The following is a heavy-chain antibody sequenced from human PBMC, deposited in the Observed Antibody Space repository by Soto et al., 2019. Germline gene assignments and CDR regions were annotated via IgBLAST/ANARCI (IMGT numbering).Heavy chain of an antibody. CDR3: ARGFRITMVRGVIFGY. D-gene: IGHD3-10*01. J-gene: IGHJ4*02. V-gene: IGHV1-8*01. CDR1: GYTFTSYD. CDR2: MNPNSGNT. Sequence: ASVKVSCKASGYTFTSYDINWVRQATGQGLEWMGWMNPNSGNTGYAQKFQGRVTMTRNTSISTAYMELSSLRSEDTAVYYCARGFRITMVRGVIFGYWGQGTLVTVSS.